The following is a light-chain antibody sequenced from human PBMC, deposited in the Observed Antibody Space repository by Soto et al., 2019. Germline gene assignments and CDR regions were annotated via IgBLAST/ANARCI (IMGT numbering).Light chain of an antibody. Sequence: IVMTQSPATLSVSPGERGTLSCRASQSINSFLAWYQQKPGQAPXXLIYGASNRATGIPDRFSGSGSGTDFTLTISRLEPEDFAVDYCQHYGSSGTFGQGTKVDIK. V-gene: IGKV3-20*01. CDR1: QSINSF. CDR2: GAS. CDR3: QHYGSSGT. J-gene: IGKJ1*01.